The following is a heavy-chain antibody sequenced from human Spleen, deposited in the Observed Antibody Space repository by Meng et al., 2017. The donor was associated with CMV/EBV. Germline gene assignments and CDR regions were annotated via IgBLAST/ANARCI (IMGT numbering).Heavy chain of an antibody. D-gene: IGHD1-26*01. CDR1: GFNFYGFY. J-gene: IGHJ4*02. V-gene: IGHV1-2*06. Sequence: KTSGFNFYGFYIHWVRRAPGQGLEWMGRINNKNGDPKYEQRFEGRVSMTTDTSITTVYMELRSLRSDDTAFYYCTRRPLGSTRPFGYWGQGTLVTVSS. CDR2: INNKNGDP. CDR3: TRRPLGSTRPFGY.